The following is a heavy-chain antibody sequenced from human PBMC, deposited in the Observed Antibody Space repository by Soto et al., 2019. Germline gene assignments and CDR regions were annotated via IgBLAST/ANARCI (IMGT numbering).Heavy chain of an antibody. CDR2: IKSKIDGGTS. J-gene: IGHJ6*02. V-gene: IGHV3-15*07. Sequence: EVQLVESGGGLVKPGGSLRLSCGASGFTFSHAWMNWVRQAPGKGLEWAGRIKSKIDGGTSDYAAPVKGRFSISRDDSKDTLFLQMNSLKTEDTAVYFCATMGHCSNGVCSYYYYGMDVWGLGTTVTVSS. D-gene: IGHD2-8*01. CDR1: GFTFSHAW. CDR3: ATMGHCSNGVCSYYYYGMDV.